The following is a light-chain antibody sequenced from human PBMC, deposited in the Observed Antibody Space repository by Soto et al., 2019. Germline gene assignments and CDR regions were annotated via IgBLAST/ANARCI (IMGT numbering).Light chain of an antibody. V-gene: IGKV2-28*01. J-gene: IGKJ1*01. CDR3: MQALQTPWT. CDR1: QSLLQSNGYNY. CDR2: LGS. Sequence: DIVMTQSPLSLPVTPGEPASISCRSSQSLLQSNGYNYLDWYLQKPGQSPQLLIYLGSSRASGVPDRFSGNGSGTDFTLKISRVEAEDVGVYYCMQALQTPWTFGQGTKVEIK.